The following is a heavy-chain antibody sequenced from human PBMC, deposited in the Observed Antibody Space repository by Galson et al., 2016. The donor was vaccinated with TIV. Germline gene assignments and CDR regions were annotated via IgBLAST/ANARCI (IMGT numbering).Heavy chain of an antibody. CDR2: IISIFRTT. V-gene: IGHV1-69*13. Sequence: SVKVSCKASANTFISYAITWVRQAPGQGLEWMGGIISIFRTTQYAQKFQGRVTITADESMSTAYMELSSLRSDDTAVYYCARTDTLKNYCDSSGYYPFWGQGTLVTVSS. CDR3: ARTDTLKNYCDSSGYYPF. CDR1: ANTFISYA. D-gene: IGHD3-22*01. J-gene: IGHJ4*02.